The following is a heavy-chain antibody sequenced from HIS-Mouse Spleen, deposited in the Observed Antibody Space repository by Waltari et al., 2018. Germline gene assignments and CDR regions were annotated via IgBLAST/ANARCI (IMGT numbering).Heavy chain of an antibody. V-gene: IGHV1-2*02. CDR1: GYTFTGYY. J-gene: IGHJ4*02. CDR3: ARSPSGSSWYDY. Sequence: QVQLVQSGAEVKKPGASVKVSCKASGYTFTGYYLHGVGQAPGQGLEWMGWINPNSGGTNYAQKFQGRVTMTRDTSISTAYMELSRLRSDDTAVYYCARSPSGSSWYDYWGQGTLVTVSS. CDR2: INPNSGGT. D-gene: IGHD6-13*01.